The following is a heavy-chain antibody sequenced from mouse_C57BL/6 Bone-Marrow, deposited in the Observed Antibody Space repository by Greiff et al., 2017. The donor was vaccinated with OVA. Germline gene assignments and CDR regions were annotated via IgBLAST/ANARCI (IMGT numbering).Heavy chain of an antibody. Sequence: EVQLQQSGPGLVKPSQSLSLTCSVTGYSITSGYYWNWIRQFPGNKLEWVGYISYDGSNNYNPSLKNRIPITRDTSKNQFFLKLHSVTTEDTATCYCAARGVYYMNYYFDYWGQGTTLTVSS. J-gene: IGHJ2*01. CDR2: ISYDGSN. D-gene: IGHD2-1*01. CDR3: AARGVYYMNYYFDY. V-gene: IGHV3-6*01. CDR1: GYSITSGYY.